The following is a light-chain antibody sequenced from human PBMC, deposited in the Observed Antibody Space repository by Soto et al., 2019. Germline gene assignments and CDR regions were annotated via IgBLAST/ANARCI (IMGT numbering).Light chain of an antibody. Sequence: QSALTQPPSASGSPGQSVTISCTGTSSDVGGYNYVSWYQQEPGKAPKLMIYEVTKRPSGVPDRSSGSKSGNTASLTVSGLQAGDEGDYSGSNNPYGFGTGTKVTV. J-gene: IGLJ1*01. CDR3: SNNPYG. V-gene: IGLV2-8*01. CDR1: SSDVGGYNY. CDR2: EVT.